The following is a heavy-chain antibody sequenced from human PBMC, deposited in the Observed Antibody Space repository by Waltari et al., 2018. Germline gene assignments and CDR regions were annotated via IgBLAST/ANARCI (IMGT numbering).Heavy chain of an antibody. V-gene: IGHV1-3*01. Sequence: QVQLVQSGAEVKKPGASVKVSCKASGYTFSSYLLHWVRQAPGHRLEWMGWINAGNGSTKYSQNSQGRVTITRDTSASTAYMDLRSLVSEDTAMYYCANSSVDSSPILDLWGQGTLVTVSP. CDR1: GYTFSSYL. J-gene: IGHJ5*02. CDR3: ANSSVDSSPILDL. D-gene: IGHD6-13*01. CDR2: INAGNGST.